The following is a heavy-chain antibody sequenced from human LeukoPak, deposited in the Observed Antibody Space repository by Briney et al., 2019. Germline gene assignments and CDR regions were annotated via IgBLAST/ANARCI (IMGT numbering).Heavy chain of an antibody. CDR3: VRVRGYWLVRGYLDY. D-gene: IGHD6-19*01. J-gene: IGHJ4*02. V-gene: IGHV4-39*02. Sequence: SETLSLTCTVSGGSMSSSSYYWGWIRQSPGKGLEGIGSIYYSGANHYNPSLKSRVTMSVDTSKNQFSVKPPSVTATDTAVYYCVRVRGYWLVRGYLDYWGQGTQVTVSS. CDR1: GGSMSSSSYY. CDR2: IYYSGAN.